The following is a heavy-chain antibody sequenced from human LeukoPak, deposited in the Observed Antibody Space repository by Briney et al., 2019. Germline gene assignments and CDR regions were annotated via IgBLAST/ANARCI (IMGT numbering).Heavy chain of an antibody. CDR1: GFTFSNAW. J-gene: IGHJ5*02. CDR2: IKSKTDGGTT. CDR3: TTERSSSWYRPTNWFDP. V-gene: IGHV3-15*01. D-gene: IGHD6-13*01. Sequence: GGTLRLSCAASGFTFSNAWMSWVRQAPGKGLEWVGRIKSKTDGGTTDYAAPVKGRFTISRDDSKNTLYLQMNSLKTEDTAVYYCTTERSSSWYRPTNWFDPWGQGTLVTVSS.